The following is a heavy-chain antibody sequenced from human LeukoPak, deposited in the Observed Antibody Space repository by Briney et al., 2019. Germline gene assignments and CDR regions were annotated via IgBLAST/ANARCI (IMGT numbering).Heavy chain of an antibody. CDR2: INPNSGGT. V-gene: IGHV1-2*02. Sequence: ASVKVSCKASGYTFTGYYMNWVRQAPGQGLEWMGWINPNSGGTNYAQKFQGRVTMTRDTSISTAYMELSRLRSDDTAVYYCARTYFPGGTDFDYWGQGTLVTVSS. CDR1: GYTFTGYY. CDR3: ARTYFPGGTDFDY. J-gene: IGHJ4*02. D-gene: IGHD2-15*01.